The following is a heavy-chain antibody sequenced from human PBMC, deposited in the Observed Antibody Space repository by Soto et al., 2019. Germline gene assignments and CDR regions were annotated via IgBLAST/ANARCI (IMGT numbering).Heavy chain of an antibody. CDR3: ARDRDYDILPGYSFRYYYYGMDV. D-gene: IGHD3-9*01. CDR2: ISAYNGNT. J-gene: IGHJ6*02. Sequence: QVQLVQSGAEVKKPGASVKVSCKASGYTFTSYGISWVRQAPGQGLEWMGWISAYNGNTNYAQKLQGRVTMTTDTSTSTAYMELRSLRSDDTAVYYCARDRDYDILPGYSFRYYYYGMDVWGQGTTVTVSS. V-gene: IGHV1-18*01. CDR1: GYTFTSYG.